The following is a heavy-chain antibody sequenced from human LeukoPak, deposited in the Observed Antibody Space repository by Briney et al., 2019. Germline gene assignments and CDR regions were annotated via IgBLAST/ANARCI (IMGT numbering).Heavy chain of an antibody. CDR2: ISHDASSK. Sequence: PGRSLRLSCAGSGFTFSNSGMHWVRQAPGKGLEWVAVISHDASSKYHADSVKGRFTISRDNSKNTLYLQMNSLRAEDTALYYCAIRFDHWGQGTLVTVSS. CDR3: AIRFDH. V-gene: IGHV3-30*03. CDR1: GFTFSNSG. J-gene: IGHJ4*02.